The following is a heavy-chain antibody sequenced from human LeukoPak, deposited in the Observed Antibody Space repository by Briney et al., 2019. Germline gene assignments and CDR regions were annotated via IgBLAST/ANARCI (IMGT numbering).Heavy chain of an antibody. D-gene: IGHD6-19*01. CDR3: ARPTGIAVAGNAVGY. CDR1: GYTFTSYA. Sequence: RASVNVSCKASGYTFTSYAMHWVRQAPGQRLEWMGWINAGNGNTKYSQKFQGRVTITRDTSASTAYMELSSLRSEDTAVYYCARPTGIAVAGNAVGYWGQGTLVTVSS. J-gene: IGHJ4*02. CDR2: INAGNGNT. V-gene: IGHV1-3*01.